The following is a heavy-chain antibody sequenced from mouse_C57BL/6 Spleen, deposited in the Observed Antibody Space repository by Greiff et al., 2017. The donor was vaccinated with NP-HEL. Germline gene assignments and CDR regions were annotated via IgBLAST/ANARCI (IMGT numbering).Heavy chain of an antibody. CDR3: ASYDGYYFYAMDY. CDR2: IYPGAGHT. J-gene: IGHJ4*01. D-gene: IGHD2-3*01. CDR1: GYAFSSSW. Sequence: QVQLQQSGPELVKPGASVKISCKASGYAFSSSWMNWVKQRPGTGLEWIGRIYPGAGHTNYNGKFKGKATRTAYKSCSTAYMQLSSRTSDDSAVYFCASYDGYYFYAMDYWGQGTSVTVSS. V-gene: IGHV1-82*01.